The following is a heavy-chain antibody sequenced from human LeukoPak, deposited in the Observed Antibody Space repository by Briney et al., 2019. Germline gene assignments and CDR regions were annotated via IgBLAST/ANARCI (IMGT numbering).Heavy chain of an antibody. J-gene: IGHJ4*02. CDR1: GFTFSSYS. D-gene: IGHD6-6*01. V-gene: IGHV3-7*01. Sequence: GGSLRLSCAASGFTFSSYSMNWFRQTPGKGLEWVAKIKADGGEKDHVASVKGRFTISRDNAKNSLYLQMNSLRIEDTAVYYCARGGAARPDFWGQGTLVAVSS. CDR3: ARGGAARPDF. CDR2: IKADGGEK.